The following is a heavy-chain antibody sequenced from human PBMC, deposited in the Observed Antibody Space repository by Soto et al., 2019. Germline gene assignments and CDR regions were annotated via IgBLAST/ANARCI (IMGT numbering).Heavy chain of an antibody. CDR2: IYYSGST. J-gene: IGHJ4*02. CDR1: GGSISSSSYY. Sequence: SETLSLTCTVSGGSISSSSYYWGWIRQPPGKGLEWIGSIYYSGSTYYNPSLKSRVTISVDTSKNQFSLKLSSVTAADTAVYYCARHSDLFVVVVAATPAFDYWGQGTLVTVSS. CDR3: ARHSDLFVVVVAATPAFDY. D-gene: IGHD2-15*01. V-gene: IGHV4-39*01.